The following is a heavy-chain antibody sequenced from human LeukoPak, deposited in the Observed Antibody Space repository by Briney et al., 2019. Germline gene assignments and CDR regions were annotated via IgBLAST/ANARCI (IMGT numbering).Heavy chain of an antibody. Sequence: SETLSLTCAVYGGSFSGYYRSWIRQPPGKGLEWIGEINHSGSTNYNPSLKSRVTISVDTSKNQFSLKLSSVTAADTAVYYCARGPPYSSGWYLYWGQGTLVTVSS. D-gene: IGHD6-19*01. V-gene: IGHV4-34*01. CDR1: GGSFSGYY. J-gene: IGHJ4*02. CDR2: INHSGST. CDR3: ARGPPYSSGWYLY.